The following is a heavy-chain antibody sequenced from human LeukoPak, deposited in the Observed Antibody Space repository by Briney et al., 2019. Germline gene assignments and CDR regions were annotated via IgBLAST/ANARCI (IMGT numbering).Heavy chain of an antibody. CDR2: IWYDGSNK. V-gene: IGHV3-33*01. CDR1: GFTFSSYG. D-gene: IGHD3-10*01. J-gene: IGHJ4*02. Sequence: PGGSLRLSCAASGFTFSSYGMHWVRQAPGKGLDGGPFIWYDGSNKYYADSVKGRFTISRDNSKNTLYLQMDSLRAEDTAVYYCAREVGYYGSGNYFDYWGQGTLVTVSS. CDR3: AREVGYYGSGNYFDY.